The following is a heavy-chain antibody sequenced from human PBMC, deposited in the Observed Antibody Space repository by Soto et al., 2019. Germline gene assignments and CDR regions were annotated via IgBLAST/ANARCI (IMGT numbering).Heavy chain of an antibody. CDR3: ARAITSDAFNM. V-gene: IGHV3-21*01. Sequence: EVQLVESGGGLVKPGGSLRLSCAASGFIFSSYSMNWVRQAPGKGLEWVSSISSGTNYIYYADSLKGRFTISRDNAKNSLYLQMNSLRAEDTALYYCARAITSDAFNMWGQGTMVTVSS. CDR1: GFIFSSYS. D-gene: IGHD1-20*01. J-gene: IGHJ3*02. CDR2: ISSGTNYI.